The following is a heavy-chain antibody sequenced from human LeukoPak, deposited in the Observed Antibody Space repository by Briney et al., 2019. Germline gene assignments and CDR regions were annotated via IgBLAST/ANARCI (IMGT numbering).Heavy chain of an antibody. CDR3: ARDLGFTSGWLVDY. CDR1: GGSISSYY. CDR2: IHHSGST. D-gene: IGHD6-19*01. V-gene: IGHV4-59*12. J-gene: IGHJ4*02. Sequence: SETLSLTCTVSGGSISSYYWSWIRQPPGKGLEWIGEIHHSGSTNYNPSLKSRVTMSVDKSKNQFSLKLSSVTAADTAVYYCARDLGFTSGWLVDYWGQGTLVTVSS.